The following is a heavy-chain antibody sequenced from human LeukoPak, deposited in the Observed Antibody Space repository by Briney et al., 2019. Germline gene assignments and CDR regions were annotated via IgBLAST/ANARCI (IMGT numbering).Heavy chain of an antibody. CDR3: ARGGLYYDTTGCYKNFDC. D-gene: IGHD2-2*02. Sequence: PGGSLRLPCAASGFTFSSYTMNWVRQAPGKGLEWVSSIDNTYNHIDYADSLKGRFTISRDNAKNSLYLQMNSLSAEDTAVYYCARGGLYYDTTGCYKNFDCWGQGTLVTVSS. CDR1: GFTFSSYT. V-gene: IGHV3-21*01. J-gene: IGHJ4*02. CDR2: IDNTYNHI.